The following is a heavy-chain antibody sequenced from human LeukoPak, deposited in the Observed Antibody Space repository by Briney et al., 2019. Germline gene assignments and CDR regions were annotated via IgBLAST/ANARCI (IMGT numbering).Heavy chain of an antibody. D-gene: IGHD7-27*01. CDR1: GGSISSYY. Sequence: SETLSLTCTVSGGSISSYYWSRIRQPPGKGLEWIGYIYYSGSTNYNPSLKSRVTISVDTSKSQFSLKLSSVTAADTAVYYCARYTGTDWGSFDYWGQGTLVTVSS. CDR2: IYYSGST. J-gene: IGHJ4*02. V-gene: IGHV4-59*01. CDR3: ARYTGTDWGSFDY.